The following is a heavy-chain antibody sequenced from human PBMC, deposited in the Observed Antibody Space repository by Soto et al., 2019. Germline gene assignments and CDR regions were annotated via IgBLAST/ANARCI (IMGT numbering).Heavy chain of an antibody. D-gene: IGHD3-22*01. CDR3: ARDGTLYDRRAYYYLY. CDR2: ITPMFGTP. Sequence: QVQLVQSGAEVKKPGSSVKVSCKASGGTFSSYTITWVRQAPGQGLEWMGGITPMFGTPNYAQKFRGRVTITADESTRTAYMELSSLRSEDTAMYFCARDGTLYDRRAYYYLYWGQGTLVTVSS. CDR1: GGTFSSYT. V-gene: IGHV1-69*01. J-gene: IGHJ4*02.